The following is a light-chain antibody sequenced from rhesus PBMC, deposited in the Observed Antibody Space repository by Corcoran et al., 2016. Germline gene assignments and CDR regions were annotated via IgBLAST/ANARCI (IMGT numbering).Light chain of an antibody. V-gene: IGKV1-33*02. CDR2: GAS. CDR3: QQHNAYPYS. CDR1: QGISSL. J-gene: IGKJ2*01. Sequence: DIQMTQSPSSLSASVGDRVIITCQASQGISSLLVWYQQKPGKAPQLLIYGASYLQNGVPSRFSGSGSGTAFSQTICSLWPEDLATYCCQQHNAYPYSFGQETKVEIK.